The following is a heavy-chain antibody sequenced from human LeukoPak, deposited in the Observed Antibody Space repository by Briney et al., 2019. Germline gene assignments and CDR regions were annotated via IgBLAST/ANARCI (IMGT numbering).Heavy chain of an antibody. CDR1: EFTFSSYS. D-gene: IGHD1-1*01. CDR3: AKLRELVTYYYYYGLDV. CDR2: ITNSGNSK. V-gene: IGHV3-48*01. J-gene: IGHJ6*02. Sequence: PGGSLRLSCAASEFTFSSYSMNWVRQAPGKGLEWVSYITNSGNSKSYADSVKGRFTISRDNSKNTLYLRMNSLRVEDTALYYCAKLRELVTYYYYYGLDVWGQGTTVTVSS.